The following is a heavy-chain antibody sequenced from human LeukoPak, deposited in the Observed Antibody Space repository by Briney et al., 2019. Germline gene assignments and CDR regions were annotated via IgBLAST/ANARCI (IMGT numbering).Heavy chain of an antibody. CDR3: AKASRAYSGYDSPFDY. J-gene: IGHJ4*02. CDR1: GFTFSTHA. Sequence: GRSLRLSCEASGFTFSTHAMSWVRQAPGKGLEWVSGISIDGGNPYNADSVKGRFTISRDNSKNTLYLQMNTLRAEDTAIYYCAKASRAYSGYDSPFDYWGQGTLVTVSS. V-gene: IGHV3-23*01. CDR2: ISIDGGNP. D-gene: IGHD5-12*01.